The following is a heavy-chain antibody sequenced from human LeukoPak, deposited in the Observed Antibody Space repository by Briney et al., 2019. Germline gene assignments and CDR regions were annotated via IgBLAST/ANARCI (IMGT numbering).Heavy chain of an antibody. D-gene: IGHD3-10*01. V-gene: IGHV3-9*01. J-gene: IGHJ4*02. CDR1: GFTFDDYA. CDR2: ISWNSGSI. Sequence: PGGSLRLPCAASGFTFDDYAMHWVRQAPGKGLGWVSGISWNSGSIGYADSVKGRFTISRDNAKNSLYLQMNSLRAEDTALYYCAKDIMPIMVRGVIFYYWGQGTLVTVSS. CDR3: AKDIMPIMVRGVIFYY.